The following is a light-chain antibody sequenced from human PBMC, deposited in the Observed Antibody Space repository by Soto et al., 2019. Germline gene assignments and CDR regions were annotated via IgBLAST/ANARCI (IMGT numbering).Light chain of an antibody. J-gene: IGLJ2*01. CDR2: EGS. CDR3: CSYASSSTFV. CDR1: SNDVGSYNL. Sequence: QSALTQPASVSGSPGQSITISCTGTSNDVGSYNLVSWYQQHPGKAPKLMIYEGSKRPSGVSNRFSGSKSDNTASLTISGLQAEDEADYYCCSYASSSTFVCGGGTKVTVL. V-gene: IGLV2-23*03.